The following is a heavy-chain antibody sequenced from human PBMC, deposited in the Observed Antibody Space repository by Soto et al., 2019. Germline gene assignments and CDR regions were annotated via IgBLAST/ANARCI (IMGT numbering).Heavy chain of an antibody. CDR2: IIPIFGTA. Sequence: QVQLVQSGAEVQKPGSSVKVSCKASGGTFSSYAISWVRQAPGQGLEWMGGIIPIFGTANYAQKFQGRVTITAYKSTSRAYMEMSSLRSEDTAVYYCARDRNDGGNSVGYYYYYGMDVWGQGTTVTVSS. CDR3: ARDRNDGGNSVGYYYYYGMDV. J-gene: IGHJ6*02. V-gene: IGHV1-69*06. CDR1: GGTFSSYA. D-gene: IGHD1-1*01.